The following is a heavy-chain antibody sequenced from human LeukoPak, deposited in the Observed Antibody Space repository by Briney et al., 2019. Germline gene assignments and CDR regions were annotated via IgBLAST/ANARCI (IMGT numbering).Heavy chain of an antibody. J-gene: IGHJ4*02. D-gene: IGHD3-10*01. CDR2: IYHSGST. Sequence: KPSGTLSLTCDVSGGSISSSNWWTWVRQPPGKGLEWIGEIYHSGSTNYNPSLKSRVSISIDKSKNQFSLKLSSVTAADTAVYYCARAGPRGVTMSHCDYWGQGTLVTVSS. V-gene: IGHV4-4*02. CDR3: ARAGPRGVTMSHCDY. CDR1: GGSISSSNW.